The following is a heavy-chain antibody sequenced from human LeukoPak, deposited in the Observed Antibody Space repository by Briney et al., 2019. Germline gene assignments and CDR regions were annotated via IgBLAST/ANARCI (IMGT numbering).Heavy chain of an antibody. CDR1: SGSISSSNYY. D-gene: IGHD1/OR15-1a*01. CDR3: ARATTHYWYFDL. V-gene: IGHV4-39*02. Sequence: PSETLSHTCTVSSGSISSSNYYWGWIRQPPGKGLEWIGSIYYSGTTYYNPPLKSRVTISVDTSKKQLSLHLSSVTAADTAVYYCARATTHYWYFDLWGRGTLVTVSS. J-gene: IGHJ2*01. CDR2: IYYSGTT.